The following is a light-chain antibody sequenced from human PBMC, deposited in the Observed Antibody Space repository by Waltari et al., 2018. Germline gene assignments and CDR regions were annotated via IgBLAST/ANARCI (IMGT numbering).Light chain of an antibody. CDR1: QTIRSW. Sequence: DIHMTQSPFTLSSSVGYRVTITFRSSQTIRSWLAWYKNKPGKAPKLLIYKASNLESGVPSSFSGSGSGTEFTLTVSSLQPDDFATYYCKQYDSYPWTFGQGTKVEI. J-gene: IGKJ1*01. CDR3: KQYDSYPWT. CDR2: KAS. V-gene: IGKV1-5*03.